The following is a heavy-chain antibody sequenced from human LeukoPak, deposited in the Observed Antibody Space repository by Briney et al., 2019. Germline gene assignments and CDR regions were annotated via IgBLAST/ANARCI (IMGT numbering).Heavy chain of an antibody. V-gene: IGHV3-30*02. Sequence: PGGSLRLSCAVYGFMFSNHGMHWVRQAPGKGLEWVAIIWNDGNNRYYADSVKGRFTISRDNSKNTLSLQMNSLRREDTAVYYCAKDWGGSKYFIDVWGRGTTVTVSS. CDR3: AKDWGGSKYFIDV. CDR2: IWNDGNNR. CDR1: GFMFSNHG. D-gene: IGHD2-21*01. J-gene: IGHJ6*03.